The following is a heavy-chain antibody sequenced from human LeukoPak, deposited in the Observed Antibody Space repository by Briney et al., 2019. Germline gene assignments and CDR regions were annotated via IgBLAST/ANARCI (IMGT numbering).Heavy chain of an antibody. CDR3: ARGRGRGWYRWYFDL. CDR1: GGSFSGYY. J-gene: IGHJ2*01. D-gene: IGHD6-19*01. V-gene: IGHV4-34*01. CDR2: INHSGST. Sequence: SETLSLTCAVYGGSFSGYYWSWIRQPPGKGLEWIGEINHSGSTNYNPSLKSRVTISVDTSKNQFSLKLSSVTAADTAVYYCARGRGRGWYRWYFDLWGRGTLVTVSS.